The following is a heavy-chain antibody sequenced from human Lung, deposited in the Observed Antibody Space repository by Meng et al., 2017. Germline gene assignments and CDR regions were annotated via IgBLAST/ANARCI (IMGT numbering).Heavy chain of an antibody. CDR2: MSFDGAQI. CDR3: ARDKPPNDV. CDR1: GFTFNTYA. J-gene: IGHJ2*01. Sequence: QVERVGSGGCGVQPGGSLRLSCAASGFTFNTYAMHWVRQAPGKGLEWVSLMSFDGAQIYYSDSVRGRFTISRDNSKNTLYLQMNSLRAEDTAVYYCARDKPPNDVWGRGTLVTVSS. V-gene: IGHV3-30*01.